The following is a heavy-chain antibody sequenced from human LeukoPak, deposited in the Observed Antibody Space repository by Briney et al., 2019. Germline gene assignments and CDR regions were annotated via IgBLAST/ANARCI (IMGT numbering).Heavy chain of an antibody. CDR3: ARVRGYCSGGSCQRSAYYGMDV. Sequence: PGRSLRLSCAASGFTFSSYGMHWIRQAPGKGLEWVAVIWYDGSNKYYADSVKGRFTISRDNSKNTLYLQMNSLRAEDTAVYYCARVRGYCSGGSCQRSAYYGMDVWGQGTTVTVSS. J-gene: IGHJ6*02. D-gene: IGHD2-15*01. V-gene: IGHV3-33*01. CDR2: IWYDGSNK. CDR1: GFTFSSYG.